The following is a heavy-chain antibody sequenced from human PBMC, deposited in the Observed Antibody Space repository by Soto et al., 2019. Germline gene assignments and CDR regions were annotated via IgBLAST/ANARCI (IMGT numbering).Heavy chain of an antibody. CDR2: IIPIFGTA. CDR3: AREGGGDHDYGGTNFDY. D-gene: IGHD4-17*01. CDR1: GGTFSSYA. Sequence: QVQLVQSGAEVKKPGSSVKVSCKASGGTFSSYAISWVRQAPGQGLEWMGGIIPIFGTANYAQKFQGRVTITADESTRQGYMEPSSLRSGDRAVYYCAREGGGDHDYGGTNFDYWGQGTLVTVSS. J-gene: IGHJ4*02. V-gene: IGHV1-69*12.